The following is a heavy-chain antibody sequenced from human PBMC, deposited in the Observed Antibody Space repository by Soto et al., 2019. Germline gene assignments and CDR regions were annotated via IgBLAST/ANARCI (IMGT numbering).Heavy chain of an antibody. V-gene: IGHV3-48*01. D-gene: IGHD5-12*01. CDR3: ARDPAYSGYEAPYFYYYMDV. Sequence: GGSLRLSCAASGFTFSSYSMNWVRQAPGKGLEWVSYISSSSSAIYYADSVKGRFTISRDNAKNSLYLQVNSLRAEDTAVYYCARDPAYSGYEAPYFYYYMDVWGKGTTVTVSS. CDR2: ISSSSSAI. CDR1: GFTFSSYS. J-gene: IGHJ6*03.